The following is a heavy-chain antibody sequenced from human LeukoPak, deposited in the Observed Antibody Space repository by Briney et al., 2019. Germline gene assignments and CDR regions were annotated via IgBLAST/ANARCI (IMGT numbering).Heavy chain of an antibody. D-gene: IGHD3-10*01. J-gene: IGHJ4*02. V-gene: IGHV4-34*01. CDR2: IYHSGST. Sequence: GSLRLSCAASGFTFSSYEMNWVRQAPGKGLEWIGEIYHSGSTNYNPSLKSRVTISVDTSKNQFSLKLSSVTAADTAVYYCARLYGSGSSLYFDYWGQGTLVTVSS. CDR1: GFTFSSYE. CDR3: ARLYGSGSSLYFDY.